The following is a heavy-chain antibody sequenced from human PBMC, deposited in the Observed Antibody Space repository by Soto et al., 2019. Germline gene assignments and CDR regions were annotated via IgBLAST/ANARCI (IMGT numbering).Heavy chain of an antibody. J-gene: IGHJ4*02. CDR3: ARDAFDYDTTGYHCDY. CDR1: GFSFSNYN. V-gene: IGHV3-48*02. Sequence: EVQLVESGGGLVQPGGSLRLTCAASGFSFSNYNMNWVRQAPGKGLEWVSYISKSSDTIYYADSVRGRFSISRDNGKNSLYLQMDSLRDEDTAVYYCARDAFDYDTTGYHCDYWGQGPLVTVSS. D-gene: IGHD3-22*01. CDR2: ISKSSDTI.